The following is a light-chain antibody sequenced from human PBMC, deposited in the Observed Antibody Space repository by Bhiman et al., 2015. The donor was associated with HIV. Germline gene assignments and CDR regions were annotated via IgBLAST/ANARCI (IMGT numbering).Light chain of an antibody. CDR3: QFYDSSSLHWV. CDR2: EDN. Sequence: NFMLTQPHSVSESPGKTVTISCTGSSGSIASNYVQWYQQRPGSAPTTMIYEDNQRPSGVPDRFSGSIDSSSNSASLTISGLKTEDEADYYCQFYDSSSLHWVFGGGTKLTVL. J-gene: IGLJ3*02. CDR1: SGSIASNY. V-gene: IGLV6-57*02.